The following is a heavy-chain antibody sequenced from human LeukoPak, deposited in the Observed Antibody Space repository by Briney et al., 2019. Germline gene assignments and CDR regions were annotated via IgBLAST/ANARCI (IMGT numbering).Heavy chain of an antibody. D-gene: IGHD3-16*01. CDR2: ISSSSSYI. Sequence: GGSLRLSCAASGFTFSSYSMNWVRQAPGKGLEGVSSISSSSSYIYYADSVKGRFTISRDNAKNSLYLQMNSLRAEDTAVYYCARAGRFSAAEFDPWGQGTLVTVSS. CDR3: ARAGRFSAAEFDP. V-gene: IGHV3-21*01. CDR1: GFTFSSYS. J-gene: IGHJ5*02.